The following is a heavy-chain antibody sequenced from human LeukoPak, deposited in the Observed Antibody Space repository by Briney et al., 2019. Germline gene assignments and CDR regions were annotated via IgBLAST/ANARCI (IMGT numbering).Heavy chain of an antibody. Sequence: GGSLRLSCAASGFTFSDYAMNWVRQAPGKGLEWVAGISNNGGERNYADSVKGRFTIARDNSKSTLDLQMNSLRAEDTALYYCARDGSWRWAQYDYWGQGSLVTVSS. CDR3: ARDGSWRWAQYDY. CDR1: GFTFSDYA. CDR2: ISNNGGER. V-gene: IGHV3-23*01. J-gene: IGHJ4*02. D-gene: IGHD5-24*01.